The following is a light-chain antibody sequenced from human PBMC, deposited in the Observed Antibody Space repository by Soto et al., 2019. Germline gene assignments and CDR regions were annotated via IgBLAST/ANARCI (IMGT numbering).Light chain of an antibody. J-gene: IGKJ1*01. V-gene: IGKV3-20*01. Sequence: EIVLTQSPGTLSLSPGERATLSCRASQSVSSSYLAWYQQKPGQAPRLLIYGASSRATGIPDRFSGSGSGTHFTLNISRLEPEDVAVYYCQQYGSSPSTFGQGTKVEIK. CDR2: GAS. CDR1: QSVSSSY. CDR3: QQYGSSPST.